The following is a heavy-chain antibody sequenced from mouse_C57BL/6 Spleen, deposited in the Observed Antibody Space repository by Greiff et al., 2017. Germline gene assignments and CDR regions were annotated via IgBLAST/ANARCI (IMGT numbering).Heavy chain of an antibody. CDR3: ARDYGSSSWYFDV. Sequence: QVQLQQPGAELVKPGASVKLSCKASGYTFTSYWMHWVKQRPGQGLEWIGMIHPNSGSTNYNEKFKSKATLTVDKSSSTAYMQLSSLTSEDYAVYYCARDYGSSSWYFDVWGTGTTVTVSS. CDR1: GYTFTSYW. J-gene: IGHJ1*03. D-gene: IGHD1-1*01. V-gene: IGHV1-64*01. CDR2: IHPNSGST.